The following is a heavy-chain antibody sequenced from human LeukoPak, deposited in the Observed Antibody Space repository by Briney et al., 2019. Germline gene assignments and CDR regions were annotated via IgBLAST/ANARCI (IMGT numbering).Heavy chain of an antibody. CDR3: ARGRAGRGYSYVIYYYYYMDV. D-gene: IGHD5-18*01. V-gene: IGHV3-7*01. Sequence: GGSLRLSCAASGFTFSSYWMSWVRQAPGKGLEWVANIKQDGSEKYYVDSVKGRFTISRDNAKSSLYLQMNSLRAEDTAVYYCARGRAGRGYSYVIYYYYYMDVWGKGTTVTVSS. CDR2: IKQDGSEK. CDR1: GFTFSSYW. J-gene: IGHJ6*03.